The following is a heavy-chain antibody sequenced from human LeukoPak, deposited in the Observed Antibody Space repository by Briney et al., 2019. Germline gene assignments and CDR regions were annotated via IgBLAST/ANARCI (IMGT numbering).Heavy chain of an antibody. CDR1: GGSFSGYY. Sequence: SETLSLTCAVYGGSFSGYYWSWIRQPPGKGLEWIGYIYYSGSTNYNPSLKSRVTISVDTSKNQFSLKLSSVTAADTAVYYCASLRTRGANPFDYWGQGTLVTVSS. D-gene: IGHD1-26*01. J-gene: IGHJ4*02. V-gene: IGHV4-59*01. CDR2: IYYSGST. CDR3: ASLRTRGANPFDY.